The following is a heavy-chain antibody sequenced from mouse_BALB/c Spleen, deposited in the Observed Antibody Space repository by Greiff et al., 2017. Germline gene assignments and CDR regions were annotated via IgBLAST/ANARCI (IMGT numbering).Heavy chain of an antibody. J-gene: IGHJ3*01. CDR1: GFTFSDYG. V-gene: IGHV5-15*02. Sequence: EVMLVESGGGLVQPGGSRKLSCAASGFTFSDYGMAWVRQAPGKGPEWVAFISNLAYSIYYADTVTGRFTISRENAKNTLYLEMSSLRSEDTAMYYCARDSHYYGSSSLFAYWGQGTLVTVSA. D-gene: IGHD1-1*01. CDR2: ISNLAYSI. CDR3: ARDSHYYGSSSLFAY.